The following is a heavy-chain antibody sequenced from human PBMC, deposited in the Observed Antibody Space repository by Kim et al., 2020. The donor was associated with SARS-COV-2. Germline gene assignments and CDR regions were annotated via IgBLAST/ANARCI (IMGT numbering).Heavy chain of an antibody. CDR1: GGSFSGYY. Sequence: SETLSLTCAVYGGSFSGYYWSWIRQPPGKGLEWIGEINHSGSTNYNPSLKSRVTISVDTSKNQFSLKLSSVTAADTAVYYCAREVGLYCSSTSCHNGNWFDPWGQGTLVTVSS. V-gene: IGHV4-34*01. D-gene: IGHD2-2*01. J-gene: IGHJ5*02. CDR3: AREVGLYCSSTSCHNGNWFDP. CDR2: INHSGST.